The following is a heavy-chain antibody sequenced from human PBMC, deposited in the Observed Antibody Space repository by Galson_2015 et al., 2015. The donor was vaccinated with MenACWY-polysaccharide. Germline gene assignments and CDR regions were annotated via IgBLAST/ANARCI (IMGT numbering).Heavy chain of an antibody. J-gene: IGHJ6*03. CDR3: ARSRTTGTTKYYYYYMDV. V-gene: IGHV3-30-3*01. CDR1: GFTFSTSA. CDR2: ISDDGSKK. Sequence: SLRLSCAASGFTFSTSAIHWVRLAPGKGLQWVAVISDDGSKKYYADSVKGRFTISRDNSKNTHFLQMNSLRAEDTAVYYCARSRTTGTTKYYYYYMDVWGKGTTVTVSS. D-gene: IGHD1-1*01.